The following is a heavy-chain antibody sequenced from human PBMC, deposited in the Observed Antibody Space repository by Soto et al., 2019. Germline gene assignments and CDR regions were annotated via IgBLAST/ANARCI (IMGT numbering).Heavy chain of an antibody. Sequence: GGSLRLSCAASRFTFSSDTMNWVRQAPGKGLEWVAVIWYDGSNKYYADSVKGRFTISRDNAKNSLLLQLNSLRAEDTAVYYYARDQVVVVPAAKTYYYYGMDVWGQGTTVTVSS. CDR1: RFTFSSDT. CDR2: IWYDGSNK. V-gene: IGHV3-33*08. D-gene: IGHD2-2*01. CDR3: ARDQVVVVPAAKTYYYYGMDV. J-gene: IGHJ6*02.